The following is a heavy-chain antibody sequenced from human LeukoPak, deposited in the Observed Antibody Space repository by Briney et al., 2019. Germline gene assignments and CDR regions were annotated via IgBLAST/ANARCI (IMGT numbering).Heavy chain of an antibody. CDR3: AQEVNLRGVAGDY. Sequence: GASVKVSCKASGYTFTGYYMHWVRQAPGQGLECMGWINPNSGGTNYAQKFQGRVTMTRDTSISTAYMELSRLRSDDTAVYYCAQEVNLRGVAGDYWGQGTLVTVSS. CDR1: GYTFTGYY. J-gene: IGHJ4*02. D-gene: IGHD6-19*01. CDR2: INPNSGGT. V-gene: IGHV1-2*02.